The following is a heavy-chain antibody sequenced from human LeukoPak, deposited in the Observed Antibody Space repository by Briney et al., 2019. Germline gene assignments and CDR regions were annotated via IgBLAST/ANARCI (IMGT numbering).Heavy chain of an antibody. J-gene: IGHJ6*04. CDR2: IYYSGSA. D-gene: IGHD3-9*01. V-gene: IGHV4-59*01. CDR3: ARYELLSSHHLYMDV. Sequence: SETLSLTCIVSGGSMSRYYWSWIRQPPGRGLEWIGYIYYSGSAHYNPSLMSRVTISVDMSENQFSLKLSSVTAADTAVYHCARYELLSSHHLYMDVWGKGTTVTVSS. CDR1: GGSMSRYY.